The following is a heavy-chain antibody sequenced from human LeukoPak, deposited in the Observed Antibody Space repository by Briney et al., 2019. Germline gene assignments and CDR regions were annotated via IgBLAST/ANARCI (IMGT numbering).Heavy chain of an antibody. CDR1: GFNFDDYA. D-gene: IGHD3-22*01. V-gene: IGHV3-9*01. CDR3: AKCPEAYYDSSGTTDY. J-gene: IGHJ4*02. Sequence: GRPLRLSCAASGFNFDDYAMHWVRQAPGKGLEWVSGISWNSGSIGYADSVKGRFTISRDNAKNSLYLQMNSLRAEDTALYYCAKCPEAYYDSSGTTDYWGQGTLVTVSS. CDR2: ISWNSGSI.